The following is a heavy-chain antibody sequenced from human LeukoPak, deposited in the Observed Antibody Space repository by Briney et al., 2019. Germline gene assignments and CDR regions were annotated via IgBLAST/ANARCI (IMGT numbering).Heavy chain of an antibody. V-gene: IGHV4-38-2*02. J-gene: IGHJ6*03. CDR3: ARGHYSNYFGGYYYYYMDV. CDR1: SYSISSSYY. Sequence: PSETLSLTCTVSSYSISSSYYWAWIRQPPGKGLEWIGEINHSGSTNYNPSLKSRVTISVDTSKNQFSLKLSSVTAADTAVYYCARGHYSNYFGGYYYYYMDVWGKGTTVTVSS. D-gene: IGHD4-11*01. CDR2: INHSGST.